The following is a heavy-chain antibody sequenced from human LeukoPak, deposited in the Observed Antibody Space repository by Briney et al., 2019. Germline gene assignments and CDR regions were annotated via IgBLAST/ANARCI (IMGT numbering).Heavy chain of an antibody. CDR2: IYNRGRT. CDR1: GGSISIYY. V-gene: IGHV4-4*07. D-gene: IGHD2-8*01. J-gene: IGHJ4*02. CDR3: ARVSMYEFFFDY. Sequence: PSETLSLTCTVSGGSISIYYWSWVRQPAGKGMGWIGGIYNRGRTKYSPSLESRVTISIATPKTQSSLKLTSVSAADTAVYYCARVSMYEFFFDYWGQGTLVTVSS.